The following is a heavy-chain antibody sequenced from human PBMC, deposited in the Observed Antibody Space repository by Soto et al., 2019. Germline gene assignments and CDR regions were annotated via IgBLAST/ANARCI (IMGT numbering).Heavy chain of an antibody. J-gene: IGHJ6*02. CDR3: ASTVWIGDYNIFDV. Sequence: PSQTLSLTCAVSGDSVSSNTAAWNWIRQSPSRGLEWLGRTYYRSKWYNDFAVSVKGRITINPDTSKNQFSLQLISVTPEDTAVFYCASTVWIGDYNIFDVWGQGTTVTVSS. CDR2: TYYRSKWYN. V-gene: IGHV6-1*01. CDR1: GDSVSSNTAA. D-gene: IGHD3-10*01.